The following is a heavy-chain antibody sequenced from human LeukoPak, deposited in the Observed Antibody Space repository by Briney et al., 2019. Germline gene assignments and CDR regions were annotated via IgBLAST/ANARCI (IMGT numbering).Heavy chain of an antibody. J-gene: IGHJ4*02. CDR3: AKSEVYYFGTSGGFDY. CDR1: TFTFSNYG. V-gene: IGHV3-30*02. Sequence: GGSLRLSCAASTFTFSNYGMHWVRQAPGKGLEWVAFISYDGSSEYDADSVKGRFTISRDNSENTVYLQMNSLRAEDTAVYYCAKSEVYYFGTSGGFDYWGQGTLVTVSS. CDR2: ISYDGSSE. D-gene: IGHD3-22*01.